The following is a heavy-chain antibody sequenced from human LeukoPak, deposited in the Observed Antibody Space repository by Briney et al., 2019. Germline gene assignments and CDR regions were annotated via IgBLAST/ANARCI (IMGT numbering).Heavy chain of an antibody. CDR3: ASSGYDSYYYYGMDV. CDR2: IYSSGST. J-gene: IGHJ6*02. Sequence: GGSLRLSCAASGFTVSSNYMSWVRQAPGKGLEWVSVIYSSGSTYYADSVKGRFTISRDNSKNTLYLQMNSLRAEDTAVYYCASSGYDSYYYYGMDVWGQGTTVTVSS. D-gene: IGHD5-12*01. CDR1: GFTVSSNY. V-gene: IGHV3-66*01.